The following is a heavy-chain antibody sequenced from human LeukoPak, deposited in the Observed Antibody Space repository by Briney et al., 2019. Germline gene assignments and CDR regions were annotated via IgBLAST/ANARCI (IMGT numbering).Heavy chain of an antibody. V-gene: IGHV3-11*01. Sequence: PGGSLRLSCAASGFTFSDYYMSWIRQAPGKGLEWISCISSTSSTRYYADSVKGRFTIARDNAKNSLYLQMNSLRAEDTAVYYCARAPKFRLVGVAKGPFDPWGQGTLVTVST. CDR2: ISSTSSTR. D-gene: IGHD1-26*01. CDR1: GFTFSDYY. CDR3: ARAPKFRLVGVAKGPFDP. J-gene: IGHJ5*02.